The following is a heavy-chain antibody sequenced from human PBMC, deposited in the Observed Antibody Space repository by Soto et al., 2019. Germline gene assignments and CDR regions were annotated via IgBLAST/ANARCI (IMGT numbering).Heavy chain of an antibody. CDR3: ARVDFWSGYCHDY. J-gene: IGHJ4*02. D-gene: IGHD3-3*01. CDR2: ISSNGGST. Sequence: EVQLVESGGGLVQPGGSLRLSCAASGFTFSSYAMHWVRQAPGKGLEYVSAISSNGGSTYYANSVKGRFTISRDNSKNTLYLQMGSLRAEDMAVSYCARVDFWSGYCHDYWGQGTLVTVSS. CDR1: GFTFSSYA. V-gene: IGHV3-64*01.